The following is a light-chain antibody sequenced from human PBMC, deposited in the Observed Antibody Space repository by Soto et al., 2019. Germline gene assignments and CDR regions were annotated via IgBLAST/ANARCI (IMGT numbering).Light chain of an antibody. J-gene: IGLJ1*01. CDR2: EVS. V-gene: IGLV2-14*01. CDR1: SSDVGRYNY. CDR3: SSYTSSITYV. Sequence: QSALTQPASVSGSPGQSITISCTGTSSDVGRYNYVSWYQQHPGKVPKLMIYEVSNRPSGVSNRFSGSKSGNTASLTISGLQAEDEADYYCSSYTSSITYVFGTGTKLT.